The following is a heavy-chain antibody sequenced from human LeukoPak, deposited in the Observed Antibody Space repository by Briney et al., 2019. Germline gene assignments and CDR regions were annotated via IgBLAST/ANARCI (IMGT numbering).Heavy chain of an antibody. Sequence: GGSLRLSCAASGFTVSSNYLSWVRQAPGKGLVWVSALHSGGHTFYADSVKGRFTISRDNAKNTLYLQVNSLRVEDTAVYYCATDRSSIVARPHWGQGTLVTVSS. V-gene: IGHV3-66*01. J-gene: IGHJ4*02. CDR2: LHSGGHT. D-gene: IGHD6-6*01. CDR1: GFTVSSNY. CDR3: ATDRSSIVARPH.